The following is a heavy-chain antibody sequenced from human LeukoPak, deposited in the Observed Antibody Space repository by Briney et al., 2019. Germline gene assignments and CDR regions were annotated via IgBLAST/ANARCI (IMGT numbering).Heavy chain of an antibody. CDR3: AKGGGLWFGELMALFDN. J-gene: IGHJ4*02. V-gene: IGHV3-23*01. Sequence: PGGSLRLSCTASGFTFSSYAMSWVRQAPGKGLEWVSGISGSGGGSYYADSVKGRFTISRDDSENTLYLQMNSLRAEDTAIYYCAKGGGLWFGELMALFDNWGQGILVTVSS. D-gene: IGHD3-10*01. CDR2: ISGSGGGS. CDR1: GFTFSSYA.